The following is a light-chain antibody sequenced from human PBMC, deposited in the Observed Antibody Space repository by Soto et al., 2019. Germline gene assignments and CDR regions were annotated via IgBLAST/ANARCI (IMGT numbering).Light chain of an antibody. CDR2: DVS. V-gene: IGLV2-18*02. Sequence: HSVLTQPVSGSGSHVESVAISCSETSSDVGSYNRVSWYQQPPGTAPKLMIYDVSNRPSGVPDRFSGSKSGNTASLTISGLQAEDEADYYCSSFTSSSTYVFGTGTKVTVL. CDR1: SSDVGSYNR. J-gene: IGLJ1*01. CDR3: SSFTSSSTYV.